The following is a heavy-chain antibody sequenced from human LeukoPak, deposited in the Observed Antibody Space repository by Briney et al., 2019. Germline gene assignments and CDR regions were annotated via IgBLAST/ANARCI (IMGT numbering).Heavy chain of an antibody. D-gene: IGHD3-10*01. V-gene: IGHV3-30*02. J-gene: IGHJ3*02. Sequence: PGGSLRLSCAASGVPFSDFGMHWVRQTPGRGLERVAFIRYDGTFTHYADSVKGRFSVSRDNSKNTLYLQMNTLRAEDSGVYYCTVRGVNDAFDIWGQGTMVTVSS. CDR1: GVPFSDFG. CDR3: TVRGVNDAFDI. CDR2: IRYDGTFT.